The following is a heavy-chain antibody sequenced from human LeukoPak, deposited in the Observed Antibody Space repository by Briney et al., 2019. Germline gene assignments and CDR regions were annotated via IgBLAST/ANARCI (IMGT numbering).Heavy chain of an antibody. Sequence: ASVKVSCKASGYTFTSYDINWVRQATGQGLEWMGWMNPNSGNTGYAQKFQGRVTMTRNTSISTAYMELSSLRSEDTAVYYCARRANRDYYYYMDVWGKGTTVTVSS. V-gene: IGHV1-8*01. CDR3: ARRANRDYYYYMDV. CDR1: GYTFTSYD. CDR2: MNPNSGNT. J-gene: IGHJ6*03. D-gene: IGHD1/OR15-1a*01.